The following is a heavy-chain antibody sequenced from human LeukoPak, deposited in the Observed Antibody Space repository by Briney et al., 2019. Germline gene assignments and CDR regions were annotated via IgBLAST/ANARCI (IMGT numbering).Heavy chain of an antibody. V-gene: IGHV4-39*01. D-gene: IGHD5-12*01. J-gene: IGHJ4*02. Sequence: KASGTLSLTCAVSGAAINSSTYVWGWVRQPPGKGLEWGGSFHSRGSTYYSPSLKSRVTISVDTSKNQFSLKVRSVTAADTAVYYCARHGGGYALYYFDYWGQGTLVPVFS. CDR2: FHSRGST. CDR3: ARHGGGYALYYFDY. CDR1: GAAINSSTYV.